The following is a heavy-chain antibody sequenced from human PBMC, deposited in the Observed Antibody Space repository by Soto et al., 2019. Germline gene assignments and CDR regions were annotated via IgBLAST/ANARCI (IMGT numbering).Heavy chain of an antibody. Sequence: VQSGTEMKTPGASVKVTCKTSRYTFTGYYMHWVRQAPGRGLEWMGWIDPDSGDTNYVQKFHGRVTMTRDKSSATAYLEVSGLRRDDTAIYYCARSHSAYYYYGMDAWGQGTAVSVSS. CDR2: IDPDSGDT. CDR1: RYTFTGYY. J-gene: IGHJ6*02. CDR3: ARSHSAYYYYGMDA. V-gene: IGHV1-2*02.